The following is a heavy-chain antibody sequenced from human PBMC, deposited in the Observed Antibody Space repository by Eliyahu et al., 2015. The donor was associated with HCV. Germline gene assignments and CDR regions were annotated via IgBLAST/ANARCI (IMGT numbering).Heavy chain of an antibody. J-gene: IGHJ4*02. CDR3: TTDPYCGSCYLPAAKPYFDY. CDR1: GFTFSXAW. V-gene: IGHV3-15*01. CDR2: IKSKTDGGTT. D-gene: IGHD2-15*01. Sequence: XVQLVESGGGLVKPGGSLRLXXAASGFTFSXAWMIWXRXAPGKGLEWVGRIKSKTDGGTTDYAAPVKGRFTISRXDSKNTLYLQMNSLKTEDTAVYYCTTDPYCGSCYLPAAKPYFDYWGQGTLVTVSS.